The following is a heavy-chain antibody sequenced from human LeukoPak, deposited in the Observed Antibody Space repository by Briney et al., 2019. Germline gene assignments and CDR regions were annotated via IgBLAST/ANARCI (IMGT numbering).Heavy chain of an antibody. CDR3: AKSGGFFDT. CDR2: INEDETEK. CDR1: GFTFTNYW. Sequence: GGPLRLSCAVSGFTFTNYWMTWVRQAPGKGLQWVANINEDETEKFYVDSVVGRFTISRDNGKNFLYLQMNSLRPEDTAVYYCAKSGGFFDTWGQGTLVTVSS. J-gene: IGHJ5*02. V-gene: IGHV3-7*01. D-gene: IGHD1-26*01.